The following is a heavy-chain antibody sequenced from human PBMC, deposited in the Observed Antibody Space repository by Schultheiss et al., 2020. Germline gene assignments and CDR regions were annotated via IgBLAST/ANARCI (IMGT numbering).Heavy chain of an antibody. J-gene: IGHJ4*02. CDR2: IRSKANSYAT. CDR3: ARDGTFYDGRWLQDY. CDR1: GFTFSGSA. D-gene: IGHD5-24*01. V-gene: IGHV3-73*01. Sequence: GGSLRLSCAASGFTFSGSAMHWVRQASGKGLEWVGRIRSKANSYATAYAASVKGRFTISRDDSKNTAYLQMNSLKTEDTAVYYCARDGTFYDGRWLQDYWGQGTLVTVSS.